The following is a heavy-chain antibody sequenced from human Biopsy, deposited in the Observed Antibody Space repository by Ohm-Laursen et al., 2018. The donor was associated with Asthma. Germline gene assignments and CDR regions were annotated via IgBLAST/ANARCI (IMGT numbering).Heavy chain of an antibody. CDR1: GFTFSSYG. V-gene: IGHV3-30*18. CDR3: AKRRGYSGHDNDY. Sequence: SLRLSCTASGFTFSSYGMDWVRQAPGQGLEWGALMSYDGSIKDYADSVKGRFTISRDNSKNTLYLQMNSLRTEDTAVYYCAKRRGYSGHDNDYWGQGTLVIVSS. D-gene: IGHD5-12*01. CDR2: MSYDGSIK. J-gene: IGHJ4*02.